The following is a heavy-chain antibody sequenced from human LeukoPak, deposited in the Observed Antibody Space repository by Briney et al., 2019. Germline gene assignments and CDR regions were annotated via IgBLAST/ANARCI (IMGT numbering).Heavy chain of an antibody. D-gene: IGHD3-22*01. J-gene: IGHJ4*02. V-gene: IGHV4-61*02. Sequence: PSQTLSLTCTVSGGSISSGSYYWSWIRQPAGKGQEWIGRIYTSGSTNYNPSLKSRVTISVDTSKNQFSLKLSSVTAADTAVYYCARDREYYDSSGYSDYWGQGTLVTVSS. CDR1: GGSISSGSYY. CDR3: ARDREYYDSSGYSDY. CDR2: IYTSGST.